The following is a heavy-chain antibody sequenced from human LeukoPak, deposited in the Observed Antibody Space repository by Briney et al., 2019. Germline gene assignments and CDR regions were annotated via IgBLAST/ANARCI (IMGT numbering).Heavy chain of an antibody. D-gene: IGHD1-26*01. Sequence: ASVKVSCKASGYTFSGYYIHWVRQAPGQGLEWMGKINPSGGSTSYAQKFQGRVTITRDTSASTAYMELSSLRSEDTAVYYCARDSGATMYYFDYWGQGTLVTVSS. V-gene: IGHV1-46*01. J-gene: IGHJ4*02. CDR1: GYTFSGYY. CDR2: INPSGGST. CDR3: ARDSGATMYYFDY.